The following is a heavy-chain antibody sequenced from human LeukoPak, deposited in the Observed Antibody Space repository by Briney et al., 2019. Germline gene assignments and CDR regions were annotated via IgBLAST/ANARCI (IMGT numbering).Heavy chain of an antibody. CDR2: IIPILGIT. CDR1: GGTFSNYA. V-gene: IGHV1-69*04. D-gene: IGHD3-10*01. Sequence: GPSVKGSCKASGGTFSNYAISWLRHAPGQGLEWMGRIIPILGITDYAQKFLGRFTITADISTSTVYMELSSLRSEDTAVFYCARDGMVRGIIDYSGMDVWGQGTTVTVSS. J-gene: IGHJ6*02. CDR3: ARDGMVRGIIDYSGMDV.